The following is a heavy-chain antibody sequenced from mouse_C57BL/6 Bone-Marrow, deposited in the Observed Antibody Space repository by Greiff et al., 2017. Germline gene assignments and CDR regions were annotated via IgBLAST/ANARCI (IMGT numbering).Heavy chain of an antibody. CDR3: ASRYYYGSISFAY. CDR1: GFNIKDYY. Sequence: VQLKQSGAELVKPGASVKLSCTASGFNIKDYYMHWVKQRTEQGLEWIGRIDPEDGETKYAPKFQGKATIPADTSSNTAYLQLSSLTSEDAAVYYCASRYYYGSISFAYWGQGTLVTVSA. D-gene: IGHD1-1*01. J-gene: IGHJ3*01. V-gene: IGHV14-2*01. CDR2: IDPEDGET.